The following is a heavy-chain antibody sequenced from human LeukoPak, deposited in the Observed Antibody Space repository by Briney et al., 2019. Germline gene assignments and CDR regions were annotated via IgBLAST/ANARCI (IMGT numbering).Heavy chain of an antibody. J-gene: IGHJ5*02. D-gene: IGHD1-26*01. CDR2: IYYSGST. CDR3: ARHEYSGSYYGLSWFDP. Sequence: SETLSLTCTVSGGSISSSGYYWGWIRQPPGKGLEWIASIYYSGSTYYNPSLKSRVTISVDTSKNQLSLRLSSLTAADTAVYYCARHEYSGSYYGLSWFDPWGQGTLVTVSS. V-gene: IGHV4-39*01. CDR1: GGSISSSGYY.